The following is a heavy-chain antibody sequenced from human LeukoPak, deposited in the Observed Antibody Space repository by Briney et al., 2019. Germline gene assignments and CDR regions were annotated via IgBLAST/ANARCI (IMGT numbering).Heavy chain of an antibody. CDR2: INPSGGST. J-gene: IGHJ5*02. Sequence: GASVKVSCKASGYTFTSYYMHWVRQAPGQGLEWMGIINPSGGSTSYAQKFQGRVTMTRDTSTSTVYMELSSLRSEDTAVYYCARVGDDYGDYFNWFDPWGQGTLVTVSS. CDR3: ARVGDDYGDYFNWFDP. D-gene: IGHD4-17*01. CDR1: GYTFTSYY. V-gene: IGHV1-46*01.